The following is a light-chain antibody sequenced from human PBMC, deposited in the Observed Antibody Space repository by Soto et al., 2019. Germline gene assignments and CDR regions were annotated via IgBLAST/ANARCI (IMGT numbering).Light chain of an antibody. CDR1: SSDVGGYNY. V-gene: IGLV2-14*03. CDR3: SSYASSGTLL. CDR2: GVT. Sequence: QSALTQPASVSGSPGQSITISCTGTSSDVGGYNYVSWYQQHPGKAPKLMIYGVTNRPSGVSNRFSGSKSGNTASLTISGLQAEDEADYYCSSYASSGTLLFGGGTKVTVL. J-gene: IGLJ2*01.